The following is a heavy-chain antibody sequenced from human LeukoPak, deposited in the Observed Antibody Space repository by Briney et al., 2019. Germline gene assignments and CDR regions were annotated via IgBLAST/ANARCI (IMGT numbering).Heavy chain of an antibody. CDR1: GFTFSSYS. CDR3: ATIDYGAFDI. CDR2: ISSSSSYI. V-gene: IGHV3-21*01. J-gene: IGHJ3*02. D-gene: IGHD4-17*01. Sequence: GGPLRLSCAASGFTFSSYSMNWVRQAPGKGLEWVSSISSSSSYIYYADSMKGRFTISRDNAKNSLYLQMNSLRAEDTAVYYCATIDYGAFDIWGQGTMVTVSS.